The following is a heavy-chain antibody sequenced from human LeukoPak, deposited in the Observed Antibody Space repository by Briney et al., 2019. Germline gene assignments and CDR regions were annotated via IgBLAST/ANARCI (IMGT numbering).Heavy chain of an antibody. CDR2: IYYSGST. V-gene: IGHV4-39*02. CDR1: GGSISSSTYY. CDR3: ARDYGDYASDS. J-gene: IGHJ4*02. Sequence: SETLSLTCSVSGGSISSSTYYWGWIRQLPGQGLDWIGNIYYSGSTYYNPSLKRRVTISVDTSKNQFSLKLTSVTAADTAVYYCARDYGDYASDSWGQGTLVTVSS. D-gene: IGHD4-17*01.